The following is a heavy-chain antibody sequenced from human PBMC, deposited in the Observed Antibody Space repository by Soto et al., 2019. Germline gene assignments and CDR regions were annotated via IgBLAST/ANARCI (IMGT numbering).Heavy chain of an antibody. Sequence: SETRSLTCTVSGGSISSSSYYWGWIRQPPGKGLEWIGSIYYSGSTYYNPSLKSRVTISVDTSKNQFSLKLSSVTAADTAVYYCARLQGGQVAGIFGDFDYWGQGTLVTVAS. D-gene: IGHD3-3*01. CDR2: IYYSGST. J-gene: IGHJ4*02. V-gene: IGHV4-39*01. CDR3: ARLQGGQVAGIFGDFDY. CDR1: GGSISSSSYY.